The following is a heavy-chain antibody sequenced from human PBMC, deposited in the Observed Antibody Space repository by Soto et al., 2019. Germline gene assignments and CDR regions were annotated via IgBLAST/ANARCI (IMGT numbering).Heavy chain of an antibody. Sequence: GGSLRLSCAASGFTFSSYGMHWVRQAPGKGLEWVAVISYDGSNKYYADSVKGRFTISRDNSKNTLYLQMNSLRAEDTAVYYCAKDGRRWLQTEEHWYFDLWGRGTLVTVSS. CDR3: AKDGRRWLQTEEHWYFDL. CDR2: ISYDGSNK. V-gene: IGHV3-30*18. CDR1: GFTFSSYG. D-gene: IGHD5-12*01. J-gene: IGHJ2*01.